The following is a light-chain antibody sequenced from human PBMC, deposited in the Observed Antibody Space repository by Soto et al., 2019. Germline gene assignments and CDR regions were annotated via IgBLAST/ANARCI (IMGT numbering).Light chain of an antibody. Sequence: DVLMTQSPLSLPVTLGQPASISCTCSQSLVNSDGDTYLSWYQQRPGQSPRRLIDKVSNRDSGVPDRFSGSASGIDFTLKISRVEAEHVGVYYCMQSTYWPTFGQGTKLEIK. V-gene: IGKV2-30*01. CDR3: MQSTYWPT. CDR1: QSLVNSDGDTY. J-gene: IGKJ2*01. CDR2: KVS.